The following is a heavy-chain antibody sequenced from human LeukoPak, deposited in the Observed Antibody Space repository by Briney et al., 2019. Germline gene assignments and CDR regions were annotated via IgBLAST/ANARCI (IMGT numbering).Heavy chain of an antibody. CDR2: INPNSGGT. D-gene: IGHD6-13*01. CDR3: ARAGIAAAGVYDY. J-gene: IGHJ4*02. V-gene: IGHV1-2*02. Sequence: ASVKVSCKASGYTFTGYYMHWVRQAPGQGLERMGWINPNSGGTNYAQKFQGRVTMTRDTSISTAYMELSRLRSDDTAVYYCARAGIAAAGVYDYWGQGTLVTVSS. CDR1: GYTFTGYY.